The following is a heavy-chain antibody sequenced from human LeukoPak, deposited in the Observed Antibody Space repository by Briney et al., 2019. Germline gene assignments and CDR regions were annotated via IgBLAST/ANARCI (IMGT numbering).Heavy chain of an antibody. D-gene: IGHD3-10*01. V-gene: IGHV4-59*08. CDR3: ARHGSGTSLALDP. J-gene: IGHJ5*02. CDR2: VYYSGST. CDR1: VGSMSSYY. Sequence: SETLSLTCTVSVGSMSSYYWSWIRQPPGKGLEWLGYVYYSGSTNYKRSLKSRVTISLGTSKNQSSLKLSSVTAADTAVYYCARHGSGTSLALDPWGQGTLVTVSS.